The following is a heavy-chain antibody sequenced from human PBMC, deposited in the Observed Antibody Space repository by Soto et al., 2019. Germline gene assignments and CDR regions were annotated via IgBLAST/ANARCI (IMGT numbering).Heavy chain of an antibody. J-gene: IGHJ3*02. V-gene: IGHV1-18*04. CDR2: ISVYNGNT. CDR1: GYAFTSYG. CDR3: ARAPKGQSTVLTRYAFDI. D-gene: IGHD4-17*01. Sequence: QVQLVQSGAEVKKPGASVKVSCKASGYAFTSYGISWVRQAPGQGLEWMGWISVYNGNTSYAHKLQGRVTMTTDTTTSPADMELRSVRSDDTAVYYFARAPKGQSTVLTRYAFDIWGQGPMVTVSS.